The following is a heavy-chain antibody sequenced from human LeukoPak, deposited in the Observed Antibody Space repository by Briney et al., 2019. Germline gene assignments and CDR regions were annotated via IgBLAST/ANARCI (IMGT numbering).Heavy chain of an antibody. Sequence: GGSLRLSCAASGFTFSSYSVNWVRQAPGKGLAWVSSISSSGSYIYYADSVKGRFTISRDNAKNSLFLQMNSLRAEDTAVYYCARENFYDNSGYTTWGQGTLVTVSS. CDR2: ISSSGSYI. CDR3: ARENFYDNSGYTT. CDR1: GFTFSSYS. D-gene: IGHD3-22*01. V-gene: IGHV3-21*01. J-gene: IGHJ4*02.